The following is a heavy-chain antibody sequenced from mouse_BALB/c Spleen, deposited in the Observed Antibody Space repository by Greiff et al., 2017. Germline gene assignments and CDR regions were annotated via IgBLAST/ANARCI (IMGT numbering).Heavy chain of an antibody. Sequence: EVKRVESGGGLVQPGGSRKLSCAASGFTFSSFGMHWVRQAPEQGLEWVAYISSGSSTIYYADTVKGRFTISRDNPKNTLFLQMTSLRSEDTAMYYCARRNVRGAMDYWGQGTSVTVSA. V-gene: IGHV5-17*02. CDR2: ISSGSSTI. CDR3: ARRNVRGAMDY. J-gene: IGHJ4*01. CDR1: GFTFSSFG. D-gene: IGHD3-3*01.